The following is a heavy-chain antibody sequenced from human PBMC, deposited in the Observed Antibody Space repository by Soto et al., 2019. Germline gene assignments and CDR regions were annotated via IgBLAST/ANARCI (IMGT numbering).Heavy chain of an antibody. J-gene: IGHJ5*02. D-gene: IGHD3-22*01. CDR1: GFTFSSYW. CDR3: ARDVPYYYDSSGYPDFDP. V-gene: IGHV3-7*01. Sequence: GGSLRLSCAASGFTFSSYWMSWVRQAPGKGLEWVANIKQDGSEKYYVDSVKGRFTISRDNAKNSLYLQMNSLRAEDTAVYYCARDVPYYYDSSGYPDFDPWGQGTLVTVSS. CDR2: IKQDGSEK.